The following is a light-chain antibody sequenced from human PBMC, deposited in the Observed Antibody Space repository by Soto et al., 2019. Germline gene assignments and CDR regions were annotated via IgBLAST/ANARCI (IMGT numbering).Light chain of an antibody. J-gene: IGKJ4*01. Sequence: EFVLTQSPGTLSLSPGERATLSCRASQSVSRYLAWYQQKPGQAPRLLIYDASNRANGIPASFSGSGSGTDLTLTISSLEPQDFSVYYCQLRSNWPTLTFGGGTKVDIK. V-gene: IGKV3-11*01. CDR1: QSVSRY. CDR3: QLRSNWPTLT. CDR2: DAS.